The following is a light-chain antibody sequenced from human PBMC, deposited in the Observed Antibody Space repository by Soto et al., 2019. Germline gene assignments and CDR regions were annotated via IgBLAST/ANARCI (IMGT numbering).Light chain of an antibody. CDR3: KQYNNWPRT. Sequence: EIVMTQSPATLSVSPGERATLSCRASQSVSSNLAWYQQKPGQAPRLLIYGASTRATGIPARFSGSGSGTEFTLTISSLQSEDFEVYYCKQYNNWPRTFGQGPKVKIK. V-gene: IGKV3-15*01. CDR1: QSVSSN. CDR2: GAS. J-gene: IGKJ1*01.